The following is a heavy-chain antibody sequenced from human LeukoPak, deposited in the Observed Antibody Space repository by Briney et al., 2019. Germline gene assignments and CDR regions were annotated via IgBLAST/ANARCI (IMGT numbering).Heavy chain of an antibody. CDR3: ARERAVVGPGGMDV. J-gene: IGHJ6*02. V-gene: IGHV3-33*01. CDR1: GFTFSSYG. D-gene: IGHD6-19*01. CDR2: IWYDGSNK. Sequence: GGSLRLSCAASGFTFSSYGMHWVRQAPGKGLEWVAVIWYDGSNKYYADSVKGRFTISRDNSKNTLYLQMNSLRAEDTAVYYCARERAVVGPGGMDVWGQGATVTVSS.